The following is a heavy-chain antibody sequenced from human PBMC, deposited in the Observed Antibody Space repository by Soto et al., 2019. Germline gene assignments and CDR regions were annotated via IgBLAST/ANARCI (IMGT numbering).Heavy chain of an antibody. CDR3: ARRQQLVLGPYYYGMDV. V-gene: IGHV1-2*06. D-gene: IGHD6-6*01. J-gene: IGHJ6*02. Sequence: ASVKVSCKASGYTFTGYYIHWVRQAPGQGLEWMGRIDPNSGGTTYAQKFLGRVTMTRDTSISTGYMELTRLTSDDTAMYYCARRQQLVLGPYYYGMDVWGQGTTVTVSS. CDR2: IDPNSGGT. CDR1: GYTFTGYY.